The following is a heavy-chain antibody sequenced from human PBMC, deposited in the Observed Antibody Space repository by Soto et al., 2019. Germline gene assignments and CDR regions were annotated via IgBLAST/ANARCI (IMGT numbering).Heavy chain of an antibody. V-gene: IGHV1-69*13. CDR3: ARDRTEYYYDSSGYYYGAFDI. J-gene: IGHJ3*02. CDR2: IIPIFGTA. Sequence: SVKVSCKASGYTFTGYHIHWLRHAPGQGLEWMGGIIPIFGTANYAQKFQGRVTITADESTSTAYMELSSLRSEDTAVYYCARDRTEYYYDSSGYYYGAFDIWGQGTMVTVSS. CDR1: GYTFTGYH. D-gene: IGHD3-22*01.